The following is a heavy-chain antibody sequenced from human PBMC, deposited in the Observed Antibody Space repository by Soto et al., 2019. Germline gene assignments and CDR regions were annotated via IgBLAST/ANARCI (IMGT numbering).Heavy chain of an antibody. V-gene: IGHV3-23*01. Sequence: PGGSLRLSCAASGFTFSSYAMIWVRRAPGKGLEWVSVISGSGGSTYYADSVKGRFTISRDNSKNTLYLQMNSLRAEDTAVYYCAKAGYSYGYGTTIPTGGFDIWGQGTMVTVSS. J-gene: IGHJ3*02. CDR3: AKAGYSYGYGTTIPTGGFDI. CDR2: ISGSGGST. D-gene: IGHD5-18*01. CDR1: GFTFSSYA.